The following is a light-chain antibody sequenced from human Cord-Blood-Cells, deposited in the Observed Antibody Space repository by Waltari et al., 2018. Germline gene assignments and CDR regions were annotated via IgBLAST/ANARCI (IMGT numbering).Light chain of an antibody. CDR2: RDS. V-gene: IGLV3-9*01. Sequence: SYELTQPLSVSVALGQTDRITCGGNNIGSKNVHWYQQKPGQAPVLVRYRDSTRPSGIPGRFSGSNSGNTATLTISRAQAGDEADYYCQVWDSSTYVFGTGTKVTVL. CDR3: QVWDSSTYV. CDR1: NIGSKN. J-gene: IGLJ1*01.